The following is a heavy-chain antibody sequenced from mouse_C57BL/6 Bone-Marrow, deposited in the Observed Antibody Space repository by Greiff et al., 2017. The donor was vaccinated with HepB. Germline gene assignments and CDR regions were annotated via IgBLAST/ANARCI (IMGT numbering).Heavy chain of an antibody. CDR1: GFSLSTFGMG. CDR3: ARFHLYYYGSSYGFAY. CDR2: IWWDDDK. V-gene: IGHV8-8*01. D-gene: IGHD1-1*01. J-gene: IGHJ3*01. Sequence: QVTLKVSGPGILQPSQTLSLTCSFSGFSLSTFGMGVGWIRQPSGKGLEWLAHIWWDDDKYYNPALKSRLTISTDTSKNQVFLKIANVDTADTATDYWARFHLYYYGSSYGFAYWGQGTLVTVSA.